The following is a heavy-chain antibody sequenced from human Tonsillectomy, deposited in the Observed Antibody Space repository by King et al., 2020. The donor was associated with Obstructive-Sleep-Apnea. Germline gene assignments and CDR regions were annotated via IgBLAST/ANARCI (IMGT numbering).Heavy chain of an antibody. D-gene: IGHD2-21*02. CDR3: ARGRGDFPFDY. CDR1: GFTFSDYY. CDR2: ISSSSDYT. V-gene: IGHV3-11*06. J-gene: IGHJ4*02. Sequence: VQLVEPGGDLVKPGGSLRLSCAASGFTFSDYYMSWIRQAPGKGLEWVSYISSSSDYTNYADSVKGRFTISRDNAKNSLFLQVISLRAEDTGIYYCARGRGDFPFDYWGQGTLVTVSS.